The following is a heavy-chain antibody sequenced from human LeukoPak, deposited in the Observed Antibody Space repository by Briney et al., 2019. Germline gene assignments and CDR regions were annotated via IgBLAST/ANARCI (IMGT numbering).Heavy chain of an antibody. J-gene: IGHJ4*02. V-gene: IGHV3-30*02. CDR1: GFVLSDYG. CDR2: IRNDGHNQ. CDR3: AKGTPGYSGYDPLDY. Sequence: GGSLRLSCAASGFVLSDYGMHWVRQAPGEGLEWVAFIRNDGHNQYYGHSVKGRFTISRDNSKNTVFLQMNGLRAEDTAVYYCAKGTPGYSGYDPLDYWGQGTLVTVSS. D-gene: IGHD5-12*01.